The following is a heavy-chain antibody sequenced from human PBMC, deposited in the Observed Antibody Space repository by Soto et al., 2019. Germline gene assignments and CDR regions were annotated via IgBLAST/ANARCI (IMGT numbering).Heavy chain of an antibody. D-gene: IGHD6-19*01. CDR2: ISAYDGDT. J-gene: IGHJ4*02. Sequence: ASVKVSCKASGYTFTSYVISWVRQAPGQGLEWMGWISAYDGDTNYAQKLQGRVTMTTDTSTSTAYMELRSLRPDDTAVYYCARSKPYSSGWEPSDYWGQGTLVTVSS. CDR1: GYTFTSYV. V-gene: IGHV1-18*01. CDR3: ARSKPYSSGWEPSDY.